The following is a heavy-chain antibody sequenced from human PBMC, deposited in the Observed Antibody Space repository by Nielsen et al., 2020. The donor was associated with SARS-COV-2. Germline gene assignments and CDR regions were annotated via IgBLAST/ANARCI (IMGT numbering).Heavy chain of an antibody. CDR2: IYSGGST. Sequence: GGSLRLSCAASGFTVSSNYMSWVRQAPGKGLEWVSVIYSGGSTYYADSVKGRFTISRDNSKNTLYLQMNSLRAEDTAVYYCARQVPTRDGYNWDYWGQGTLVTVSS. CDR3: ARQVPTRDGYNWDY. V-gene: IGHV3-66*04. D-gene: IGHD5-24*01. CDR1: GFTVSSNY. J-gene: IGHJ4*02.